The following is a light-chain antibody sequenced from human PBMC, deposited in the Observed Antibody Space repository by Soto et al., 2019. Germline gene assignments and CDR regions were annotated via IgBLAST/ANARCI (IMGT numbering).Light chain of an antibody. CDR1: SSDVGGYDY. CDR3: SSYTGGNPSYV. V-gene: IGLV2-8*01. CDR2: EVT. J-gene: IGLJ1*01. Sequence: QSVLTQPPSASGCPGQSVTMSCTGTSSDVGGYDYVSWYQQHPGKAPKLMIYEVTIRPSGVSDRFSGSKSGNTASLTVSGLQAEDEADYYCSSYTGGNPSYVFGTGTKVT.